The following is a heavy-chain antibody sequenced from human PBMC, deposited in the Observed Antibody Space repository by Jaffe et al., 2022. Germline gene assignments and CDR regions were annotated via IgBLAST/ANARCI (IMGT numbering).Heavy chain of an antibody. Sequence: QVQLQESGPGLVKPSETLSLTCTVSGGSVSSGSYYWSWIRQPPGKGLEWIGYIYYSGSTNYNPSLKSRVTISVDTSKNQFSLKLSSVTAADTAVYYCARDVSAYYDFGESIAFDIWGQGTMVTVSS. CDR1: GGSVSSGSYY. D-gene: IGHD3-3*01. CDR2: IYYSGST. CDR3: ARDVSAYYDFGESIAFDI. J-gene: IGHJ3*02. V-gene: IGHV4-61*01.